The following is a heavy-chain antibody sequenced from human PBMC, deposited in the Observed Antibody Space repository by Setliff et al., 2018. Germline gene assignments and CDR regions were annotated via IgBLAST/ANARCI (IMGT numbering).Heavy chain of an antibody. D-gene: IGHD3-3*01. CDR3: ARHCTYYNFWSGYPDCWFDP. Sequence: SETLSLTCAVSGYSISSGYYWGWIRQPPGKGLEWIGSIYHSGSTYYNPSLKSRVTISVDTSKDQFSLKLSSVTAADTAVYYCARHCTYYNFWSGYPDCWFDPWGQGTLVTVSS. CDR1: GYSISSGYY. CDR2: IYHSGST. V-gene: IGHV4-38-2*01. J-gene: IGHJ5*02.